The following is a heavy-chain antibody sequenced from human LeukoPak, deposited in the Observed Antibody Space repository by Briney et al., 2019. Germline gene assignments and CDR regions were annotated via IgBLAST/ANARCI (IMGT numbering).Heavy chain of an antibody. V-gene: IGHV3-30*02. J-gene: IGHJ4*02. D-gene: IGHD1/OR15-1a*01. CDR2: IRYDGGNK. CDR3: ARDRTLSAY. CDR1: GFTFNNYG. Sequence: PGGSLRLSCAASGFTFNNYGMHWVRQAPGKGLEWVAFIRYDGGNKYYADSVKGRFTISRDNSKNTLSLQMNSLRAEDTAVYYCARDRTLSAYWGQGTLVTVSS.